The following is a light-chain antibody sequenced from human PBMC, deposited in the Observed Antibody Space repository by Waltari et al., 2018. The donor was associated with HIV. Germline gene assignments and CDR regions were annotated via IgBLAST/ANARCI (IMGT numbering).Light chain of an antibody. J-gene: IGLJ3*02. Sequence: QSALTQPASVSGSPGQSITISCTGTSSDVGSYNIVSWYQQVPGKAPKLMIYEVTERPSGVSNRFSGSKSGNTASLTISGLRAEDEADYHCCSYAGNNLSVFGGGTKLTVL. CDR1: SSDVGSYNI. CDR2: EVT. CDR3: CSYAGNNLSV. V-gene: IGLV2-23*02.